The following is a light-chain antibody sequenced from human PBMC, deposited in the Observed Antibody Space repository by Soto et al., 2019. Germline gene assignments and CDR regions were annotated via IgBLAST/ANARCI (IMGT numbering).Light chain of an antibody. CDR3: QQYGSPLWT. CDR2: GES. V-gene: IGKV3-20*01. J-gene: IGKJ1*01. Sequence: EIVLTQSPGTLSLSPGDRATLSCRASQSVTGTYLAWYQQKPGQAPRLLIYGESIRATGIPDRFSGSGSGTELTLTISGLEPEDSAVYYCQQYGSPLWTFGEGTKLEI. CDR1: QSVTGTY.